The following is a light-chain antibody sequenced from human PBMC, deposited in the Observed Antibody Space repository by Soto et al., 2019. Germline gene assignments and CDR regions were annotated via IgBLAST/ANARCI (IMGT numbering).Light chain of an antibody. CDR2: DAS. V-gene: IGKV1D-13*01. Sequence: AIQLTQSPSSLSASVGDRVTITCRASQGISSALAWYQQKPGKAPKLLIYDASSLESGVPSRFSGSGSGTDFTLTISSLQPEDFATYYWQQFTNYPALTFGGGTKVEIK. CDR3: QQFTNYPALT. J-gene: IGKJ4*01. CDR1: QGISSA.